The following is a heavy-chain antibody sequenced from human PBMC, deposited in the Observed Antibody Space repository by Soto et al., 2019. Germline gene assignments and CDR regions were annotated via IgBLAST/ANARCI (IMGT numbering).Heavy chain of an antibody. D-gene: IGHD6-19*01. V-gene: IGHV3-53*01. CDR3: ARGAPEAGLDY. J-gene: IGHJ4*02. CDR2: IYSDGRT. CDR1: GFTVSGNY. Sequence: GGSLRLSCAASGFTVSGNYMNWVRQAPGKGLEWVSVIYSDGRTYFADSVKGRFAISRDNSKNTLYLQMNSLRAEDTAVYFCARGAPEAGLDYWGQGTLVTVSS.